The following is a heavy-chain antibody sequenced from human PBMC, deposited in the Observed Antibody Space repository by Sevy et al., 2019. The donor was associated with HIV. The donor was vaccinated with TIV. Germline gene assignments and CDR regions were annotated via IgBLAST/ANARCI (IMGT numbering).Heavy chain of an antibody. D-gene: IGHD3-16*02. CDR2: ISYDGSNK. J-gene: IGHJ4*02. CDR1: GFTFSSYA. CDR3: ARDLIIDIARVSYYFDY. Sequence: GGSLRLSCAASGFTFSSYAMHWVRQAPGKGLEWVAVISYDGSNKYYADSVKGRFTISRDNSKNTLYLQMNSLRAEDMAVYYCARDLIIDIARVSYYFDYWGQGTLVTVSS. V-gene: IGHV3-30-3*01.